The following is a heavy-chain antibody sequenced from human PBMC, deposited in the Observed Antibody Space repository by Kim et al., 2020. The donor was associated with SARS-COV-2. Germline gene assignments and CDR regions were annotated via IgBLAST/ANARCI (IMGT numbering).Heavy chain of an antibody. J-gene: IGHJ4*02. CDR3: AKDGEVWYQLLYYSFDY. D-gene: IGHD2-2*02. V-gene: IGHV3-30*18. Sequence: GGSLRLSCAASGFTFSSYGMHWVRQAPGKGLEWVAVISYDGSNKYYADSVKGRFTISRDNSKNTLYLQMNSLRAEDTAVYYCAKDGEVWYQLLYYSFDYWGQGTLVTVSS. CDR2: ISYDGSNK. CDR1: GFTFSSYG.